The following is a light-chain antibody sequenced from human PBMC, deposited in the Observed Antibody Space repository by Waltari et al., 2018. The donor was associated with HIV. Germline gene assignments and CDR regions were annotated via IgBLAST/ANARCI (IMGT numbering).Light chain of an antibody. CDR3: NSYTISSTWM. V-gene: IGLV2-14*03. CDR1: SNNVGTYNC. Sequence: QSALTQPASVSGSPGQSFTISCTGTSNNVGTYNCVSWYQHHPGKAPKLIIYDVNSRPSGVSSRFSGSKSGSTASLTIAGLQDEDEAYYYCNSYTISSTWMFGGGTKLTVL. CDR2: DVN. J-gene: IGLJ3*02.